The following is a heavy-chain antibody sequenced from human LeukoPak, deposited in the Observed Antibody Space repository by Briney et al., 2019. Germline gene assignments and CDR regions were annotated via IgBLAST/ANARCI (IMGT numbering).Heavy chain of an antibody. Sequence: ASVKVSCKASGYTFTNYGINWVRQAPGQGLEWMGIINPSGGSTSYAQKFQGRVTMTRDTSTSTVYMELSSLRSEDTAVYYCARDNTAMVPYDAFDIWGQGTMVTVSS. V-gene: IGHV1-46*01. D-gene: IGHD5-18*01. CDR3: ARDNTAMVPYDAFDI. CDR2: INPSGGST. J-gene: IGHJ3*02. CDR1: GYTFTNYG.